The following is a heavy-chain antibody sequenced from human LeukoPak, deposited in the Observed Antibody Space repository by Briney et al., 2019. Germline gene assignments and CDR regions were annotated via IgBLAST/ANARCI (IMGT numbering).Heavy chain of an antibody. CDR3: AKNRIVAFFDK. CDR1: GFTFSSYI. J-gene: IGHJ4*02. CDR2: ISGRGDTT. Sequence: GGSLRLSCAASGFTFSSYIRSWVRQAPGKGVEWVSSISGRGDTTYYADCVKGRVTISRDNSKNSVDRQKNRLRADDTAIYYCAKNRIVAFFDKWGQGTLVTVSS. D-gene: IGHD3-22*01. V-gene: IGHV3-23*01.